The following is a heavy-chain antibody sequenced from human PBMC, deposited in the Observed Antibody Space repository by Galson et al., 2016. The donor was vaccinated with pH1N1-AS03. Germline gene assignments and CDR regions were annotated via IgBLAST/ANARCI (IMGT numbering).Heavy chain of an antibody. V-gene: IGHV3-66*02. J-gene: IGHJ6*02. CDR1: GFTVSSGY. D-gene: IGHD3-3*01. CDR2: IHPGGDA. Sequence: SLRLSCAATGFTVSSGYHMSWVRQAPGKGLEWASVIHPGGDAYNADSVKGRFTISRDNFANMVYLQMNSLRPEDTAVYYCAGDEGFANGINVWGQGTTVTVSS. CDR3: AGDEGFANGINV.